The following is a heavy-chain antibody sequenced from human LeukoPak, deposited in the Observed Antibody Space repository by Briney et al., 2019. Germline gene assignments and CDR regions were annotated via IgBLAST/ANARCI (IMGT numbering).Heavy chain of an antibody. CDR3: ARGHRQRTIAPFDI. D-gene: IGHD2-8*01. V-gene: IGHV4-34*01. CDR2: INHSGGT. Sequence: SETLSLTCAVCGGSFSGYYWTWIRQPPGKGLEWIGEINHSGGTDYNPSLKSRVTVSVDTSKNQFSLKVTSVTAADTAVYYCARGHRQRTIAPFDIWGQGTMVTVSS. CDR1: GGSFSGYY. J-gene: IGHJ3*02.